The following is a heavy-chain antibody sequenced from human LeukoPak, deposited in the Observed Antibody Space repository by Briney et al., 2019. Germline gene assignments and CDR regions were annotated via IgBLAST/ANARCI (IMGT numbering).Heavy chain of an antibody. Sequence: PSETLSLTCTVSGGSISSSSYYWGWIRQPPGKGLEWIASIYHSGTTYYNPSLKSRVTMSVDTSKNQFSLRLISVTAADTAVYYCARGSSGWYYFDFWGQGTLVTVSS. CDR2: IYHSGTT. CDR1: GGSISSSSYY. D-gene: IGHD6-19*01. CDR3: ARGSSGWYYFDF. V-gene: IGHV4-39*07. J-gene: IGHJ4*02.